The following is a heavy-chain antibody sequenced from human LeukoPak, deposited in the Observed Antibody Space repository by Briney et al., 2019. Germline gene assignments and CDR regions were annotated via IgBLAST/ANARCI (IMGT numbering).Heavy chain of an antibody. CDR2: IKPDGSEK. Sequence: GGSLRLPCAASGFTLSNYWMNWVRQAPGKGLEWVANIKPDGSEKKYVDSVQGRFTISRDNAKNSLYLQMDSLSAEDTAVYYCVIYNYYASSGHLYWGQGTLVTVSS. V-gene: IGHV3-7*01. CDR1: GFTLSNYW. CDR3: VIYNYYASSGHLY. D-gene: IGHD3-22*01. J-gene: IGHJ4*02.